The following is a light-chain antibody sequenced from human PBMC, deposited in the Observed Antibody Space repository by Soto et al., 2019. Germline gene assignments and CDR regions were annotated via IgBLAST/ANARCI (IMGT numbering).Light chain of an antibody. CDR1: QSVTSA. CDR2: DVS. CDR3: QQRTTWPT. V-gene: IGKV3-11*01. Sequence: EIVLTQSPATLSLSPGDRATLSCRASQSVTSALAWFQQKPGQAPRLLIYDVSRRATGIPARFSGSGSGTDLTLTINSLEPEDFAVYYCQQRTTWPTFGGGTKVEIK. J-gene: IGKJ4*01.